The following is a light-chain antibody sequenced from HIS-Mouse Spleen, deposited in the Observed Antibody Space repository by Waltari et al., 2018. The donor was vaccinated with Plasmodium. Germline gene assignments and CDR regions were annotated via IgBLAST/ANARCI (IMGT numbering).Light chain of an antibody. CDR2: GAS. CDR1: QRVGSN. CDR3: QQYNNWSFT. J-gene: IGKJ3*01. Sequence: EIVMTQSPAPLSASPGERATLSCRASQRVGSNFAWYKQKPGQAPRLLIYGASTRATGIPARFSGSGSGTEFTLTISSLRSEDFAVYYCQQYNNWSFTFGPGTKVDIK. V-gene: IGKV3-15*01.